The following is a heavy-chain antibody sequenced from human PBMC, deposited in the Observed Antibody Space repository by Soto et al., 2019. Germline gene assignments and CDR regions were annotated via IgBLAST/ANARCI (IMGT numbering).Heavy chain of an antibody. D-gene: IGHD5-18*01. J-gene: IGHJ4*02. CDR3: ASLAIQLWLSNLDY. Sequence: SETLSLTCTVSGGSISSSSYYWGWIRQPPGKGLEWIGSIYYSGSTYYNPSLKSRVTISVDTSKNQFSLKLSSVTAADTAVYYCASLAIQLWLSNLDYWGQGTLVTVSS. V-gene: IGHV4-39*01. CDR2: IYYSGST. CDR1: GGSISSSSYY.